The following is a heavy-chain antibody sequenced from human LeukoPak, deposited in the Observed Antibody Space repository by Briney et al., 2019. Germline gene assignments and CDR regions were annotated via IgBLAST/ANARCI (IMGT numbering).Heavy chain of an antibody. CDR3: AKEREAYCSGGSCYGSDKLFPAEY. D-gene: IGHD2-15*01. Sequence: GWPLRLSCAASGFTFSSYAMTRVRQAPRKGLEGVSSMSGTGDSTFYADSVKGRFTISRDNSKNTLYLQMISLRSEDTAIYYCAKEREAYCSGGSCYGSDKLFPAEYWGQGALVTVSS. J-gene: IGHJ4*02. CDR2: MSGTGDST. CDR1: GFTFSSYA. V-gene: IGHV3-23*01.